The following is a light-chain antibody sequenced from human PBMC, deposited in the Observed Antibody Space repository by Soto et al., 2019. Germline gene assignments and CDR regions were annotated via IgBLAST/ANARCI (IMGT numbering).Light chain of an antibody. CDR2: WAS. CDR1: QSLLYNSNNKNY. CDR3: QHYYSPLHYT. J-gene: IGKJ2*01. Sequence: DIVLTQSPDSLALSLGERATINCKSSQSLLYNSNNKNYLAWYQQKPGQPPKLLIYWASTRESGVPDRFSGSGSGTDFTLSISSLQAEDVAVYYCQHYYSPLHYTFGQGTKLEIK. V-gene: IGKV4-1*01.